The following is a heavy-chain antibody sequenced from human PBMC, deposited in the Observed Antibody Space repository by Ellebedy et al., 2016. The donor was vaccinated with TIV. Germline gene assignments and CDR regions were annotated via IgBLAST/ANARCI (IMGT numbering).Heavy chain of an antibody. Sequence: GESLKISXAASGFTFSSYAMSWVRQAPGKGLEWVSAISGSGGSTYYADSVKGRFTISRDNSKNTLCLQMNSLRAEDTAVYYCALLVVPAAMHVDPWGQGTLVTVSS. CDR3: ALLVVPAAMHVDP. J-gene: IGHJ5*02. V-gene: IGHV3-23*01. D-gene: IGHD2-2*01. CDR2: ISGSGGST. CDR1: GFTFSSYA.